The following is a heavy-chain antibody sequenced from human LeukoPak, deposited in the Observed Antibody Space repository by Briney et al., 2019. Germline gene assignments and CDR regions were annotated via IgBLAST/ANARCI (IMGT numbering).Heavy chain of an antibody. CDR3: ARDSSSRWGNWFDP. CDR2: IYYSGST. D-gene: IGHD6-13*01. CDR1: GGSISSYY. V-gene: IGHV4-59*01. Sequence: SETLSLTCTVSGGSISSYYWSWIRQPPGKGLEWLGYIYYSGSTNYNPSLKSRVTISVDTSKNQFSLKLSSVTAADTAVYYCARDSSSRWGNWFDPWGQGTLVTVSS. J-gene: IGHJ5*02.